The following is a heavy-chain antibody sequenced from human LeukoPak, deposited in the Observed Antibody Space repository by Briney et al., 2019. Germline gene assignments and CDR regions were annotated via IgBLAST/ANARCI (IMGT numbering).Heavy chain of an antibody. CDR3: ARDRARYDRRGYYSTEDDY. V-gene: IGHV3-7*01. D-gene: IGHD3-22*01. CDR1: GFTFSSYW. Sequence: PGGSLRLSCAASGFTFSSYWMSWVRQAPGKGLEWVANIKHDGSEKYYVDSVKGRFTISRANAKNSLYLQMNSLRAEDTAVYYCARDRARYDRRGYYSTEDDYWGQGTPVTVSS. CDR2: IKHDGSEK. J-gene: IGHJ4*02.